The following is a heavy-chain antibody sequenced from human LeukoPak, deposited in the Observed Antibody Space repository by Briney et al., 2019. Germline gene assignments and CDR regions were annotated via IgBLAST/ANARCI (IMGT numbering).Heavy chain of an antibody. CDR3: ARFEGDYDAAFDI. J-gene: IGHJ3*02. D-gene: IGHD4-17*01. Sequence: SETLSLTCTVSGGSISSYYWSWIRQPPGKGLEWIGYIYYSGSTNYNPSLKSRVTISVDTSKNQFSLKLSSVTAADTAVYYCARFEGDYDAAFDIWGQGTMVTASS. V-gene: IGHV4-59*01. CDR1: GGSISSYY. CDR2: IYYSGST.